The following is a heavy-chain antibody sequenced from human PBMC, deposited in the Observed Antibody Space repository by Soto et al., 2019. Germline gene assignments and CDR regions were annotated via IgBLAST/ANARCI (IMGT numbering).Heavy chain of an antibody. J-gene: IGHJ6*02. V-gene: IGHV3-33*01. CDR3: ARDGGDPPASRGMDV. CDR2: IWYHEGDA. CDR1: GFTFSAYG. Sequence: SGGSLRLSCVASGFTFSAYGMHWVRQAPGKGLEWVAVIWYHEGDAHYVDSVKGRFTISRDSSKNTVYLQMNSLRVEDTAVYYCARDGGDPPASRGMDVWGRGTTVTVSS. D-gene: IGHD3-10*01.